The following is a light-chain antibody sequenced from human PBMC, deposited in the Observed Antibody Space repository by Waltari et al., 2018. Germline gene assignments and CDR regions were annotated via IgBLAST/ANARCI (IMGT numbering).Light chain of an antibody. CDR2: AAS. Sequence: DILMTQSPSSFFASVEDRVTITSRASQSISNNLNWYQQKPGKAPNLLIYAASSLETGVPSRFSGSGSGTDFTLTISSLQPDDFGTYYCQQSYNTPPVTFGPGTKVDIK. J-gene: IGKJ1*01. CDR3: QQSYNTPPVT. V-gene: IGKV1-39*01. CDR1: QSISNN.